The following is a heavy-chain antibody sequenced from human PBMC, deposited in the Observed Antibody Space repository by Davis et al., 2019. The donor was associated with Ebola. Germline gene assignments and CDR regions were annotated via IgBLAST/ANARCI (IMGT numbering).Heavy chain of an antibody. J-gene: IGHJ6*02. V-gene: IGHV1-3*01. CDR3: ARSRVAVGLPTGSFSYYGMDL. Sequence: ASVKVSCKGSGYIFTNYAIQWVRQAPGQRPEWLGWNNVGNGDTKYSQKFQGSVTITRDTSANTVYLDFSSLSSEDTAVYYCARSRVAVGLPTGSFSYYGMDLWGQGTAVTVSS. CDR2: NNVGNGDT. D-gene: IGHD3-10*01. CDR1: GYIFTNYA.